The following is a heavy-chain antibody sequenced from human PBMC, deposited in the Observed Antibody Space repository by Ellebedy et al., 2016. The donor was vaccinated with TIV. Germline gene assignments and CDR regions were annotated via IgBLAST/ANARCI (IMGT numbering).Heavy chain of an antibody. V-gene: IGHV4-4*07. CDR1: GGSISSYY. CDR2: IYSSGST. D-gene: IGHD3-22*01. Sequence: MPSETLSLTCTVSGGSISSYYWSWIRQPAGKGLEWIGRIYSSGSTNYNPTLKSRVTMSVDTSKNQFSLNLSSVTAADTAVYYCATRYDSSGYYDDDAFDIWGQGTMVTVSS. J-gene: IGHJ3*02. CDR3: ATRYDSSGYYDDDAFDI.